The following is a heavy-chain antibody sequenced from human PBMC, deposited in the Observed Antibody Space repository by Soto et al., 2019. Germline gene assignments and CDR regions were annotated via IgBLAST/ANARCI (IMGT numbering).Heavy chain of an antibody. V-gene: IGHV4-59*01. J-gene: IGHJ5*02. D-gene: IGHD1-1*01. CDR2: IHYTGST. CDR3: ARDLTISSTDGPLDP. CDR1: GGSMSRYY. Sequence: SETLSLTCTVSGGSMSRYYWTWIRQPPGKGLEWIGNIHYTGSTNYNPSLKSRVTILLGTSTSQFSLKVSSVTAADTAVYYCARDLTISSTDGPLDPWGHGTLVTVS.